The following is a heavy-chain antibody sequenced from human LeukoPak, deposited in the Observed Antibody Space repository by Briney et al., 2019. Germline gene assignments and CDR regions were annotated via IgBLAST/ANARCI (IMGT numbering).Heavy chain of an antibody. CDR1: GFTFSSYG. CDR2: ISYDGSNK. D-gene: IGHD3-9*01. Sequence: PGRPLRLSCAASGFTFSSYGMHWVRQAPGKGLEWVAVISYDGSNKYYAGSVKGRLPISSDKYKNTLYLKMNSLRAEDTAVYYCAKDLPYYDILTGYNYYYGMDVWGQGTTVTVSS. CDR3: AKDLPYYDILTGYNYYYGMDV. J-gene: IGHJ6*02. V-gene: IGHV3-30*18.